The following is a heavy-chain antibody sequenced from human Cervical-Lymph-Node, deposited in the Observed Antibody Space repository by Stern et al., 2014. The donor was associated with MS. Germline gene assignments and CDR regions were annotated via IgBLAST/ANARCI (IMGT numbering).Heavy chain of an antibody. CDR1: GFTFSSYT. Sequence: VQLLESGGGVVQPGRSLRLSCAASGFTFSSYTMHWVRQAPGKGLEWVALISYDGSNKHYADSVKGRFTISRDNSKNALYLQMSRLRAEDTAVYYGTKVDTAMVTLYYYGMDVWGQGTTVTVSS. CDR3: TKVDTAMVTLYYYGMDV. CDR2: ISYDGSNK. V-gene: IGHV3-30-3*01. D-gene: IGHD5-18*01. J-gene: IGHJ6*02.